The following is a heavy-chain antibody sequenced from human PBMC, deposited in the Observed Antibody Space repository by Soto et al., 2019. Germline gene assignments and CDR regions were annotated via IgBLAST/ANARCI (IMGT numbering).Heavy chain of an antibody. J-gene: IGHJ6*02. V-gene: IGHV3-53*01. CDR1: GFTVSSNY. CDR3: AREGTAARPKEYYYYGMDV. Sequence: GGSLRLSCAASGFTVSSNYMSWVRQAPGKGLEWVSVIYSGGSTYYADSVKGRFTISRDNSKNTLYLQMNSLRAEDTAVYYCAREGTAARPKEYYYYGMDVWGQGTTVTVSS. CDR2: IYSGGST. D-gene: IGHD6-6*01.